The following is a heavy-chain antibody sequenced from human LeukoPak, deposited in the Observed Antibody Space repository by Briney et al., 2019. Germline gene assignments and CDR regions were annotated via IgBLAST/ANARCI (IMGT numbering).Heavy chain of an antibody. CDR3: ARAVVMEPHAFDI. D-gene: IGHD4-23*01. Sequence: PGGSLRLSCAASGFTFSSYSMNWVRQAPGKGLEWVSSISSSSSYIYYADSVKGRFTISRDNAKNSLYLQMNSLRAEDTAVYYCARAVVMEPHAFDIWGQGTMVTVSS. CDR1: GFTFSSYS. J-gene: IGHJ3*02. V-gene: IGHV3-21*01. CDR2: ISSSSSYI.